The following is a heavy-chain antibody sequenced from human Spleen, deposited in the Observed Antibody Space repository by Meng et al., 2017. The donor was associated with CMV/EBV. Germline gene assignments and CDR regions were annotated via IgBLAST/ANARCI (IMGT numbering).Heavy chain of an antibody. J-gene: IGHJ4*02. Sequence: ASEYTFTSYALSWVRQAPGQGLEWMGWINTNNAIPTYAQGFTERFVFSLDTSVSTTYLQISSLKAEDTAVYYCARVHSSGYYGPNDYWGQGTLVTVSS. CDR1: EYTFTSYA. CDR3: ARVHSSGYYGPNDY. V-gene: IGHV7-4-1*02. CDR2: INTNNAIP. D-gene: IGHD3-22*01.